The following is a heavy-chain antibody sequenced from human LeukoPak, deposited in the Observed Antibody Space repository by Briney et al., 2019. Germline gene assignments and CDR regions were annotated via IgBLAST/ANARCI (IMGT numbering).Heavy chain of an antibody. CDR3: AHVWQLVRYYFDY. J-gene: IGHJ4*02. V-gene: IGHV3-23*01. Sequence: GGSLRLSCAASGFTFSSYWMHWVRQAPAKGLEWVSAISGSGGGTYYADSVKGRFTISRDNSKNTLYLQMNSLRAEDTAVYYCAHVWQLVRYYFDYWGQGTLVTVSS. CDR2: ISGSGGGT. D-gene: IGHD6-6*01. CDR1: GFTFSSYW.